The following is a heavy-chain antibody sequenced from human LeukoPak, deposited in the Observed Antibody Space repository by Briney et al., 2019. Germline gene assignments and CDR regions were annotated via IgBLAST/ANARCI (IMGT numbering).Heavy chain of an antibody. CDR2: IRSKANSYAT. Sequence: GGSLRLSCAASGFTFSGSAMHWVRQASGKGLEWVGRIRSKANSYATAYAASVKGRFTISRDDSKNTAYLQMNSLKTEDTAVYYCTRKIDNRLNDYWGQGTLVTVSS. D-gene: IGHD1-1*01. CDR3: TRKIDNRLNDY. V-gene: IGHV3-73*01. CDR1: GFTFSGSA. J-gene: IGHJ4*02.